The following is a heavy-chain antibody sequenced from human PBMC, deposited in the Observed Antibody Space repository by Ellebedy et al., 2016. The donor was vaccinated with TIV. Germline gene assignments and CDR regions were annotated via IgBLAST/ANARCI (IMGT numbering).Heavy chain of an antibody. Sequence: GESLKISXVASGFTFSDYSMMWVRQAPGRGLEWVAYILDNGGNKRYADSVRGRFTVSRDNARDSVYLQMNSLRDDDTAVYYCARWKERQSDILDCWGQGTLVTVTS. CDR3: ARWKERQSDILDC. V-gene: IGHV3-48*02. CDR2: ILDNGGNK. J-gene: IGHJ4*02. CDR1: GFTFSDYS. D-gene: IGHD1-1*01.